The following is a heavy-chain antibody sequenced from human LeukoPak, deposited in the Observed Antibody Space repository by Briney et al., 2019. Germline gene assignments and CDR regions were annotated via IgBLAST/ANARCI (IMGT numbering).Heavy chain of an antibody. Sequence: GASVKVSCKASGYTFSDYFMHWVRQAPGQGLEWVGWINPKSGGANSAQKFQGRVTMNRDTSISTGYMELSSLRSDDTAIYYCARDRYGGGFAFFDYWGQGTLVTVSS. V-gene: IGHV1-2*02. J-gene: IGHJ4*02. CDR1: GYTFSDYF. CDR2: INPKSGGA. CDR3: ARDRYGGGFAFFDY. D-gene: IGHD4-23*01.